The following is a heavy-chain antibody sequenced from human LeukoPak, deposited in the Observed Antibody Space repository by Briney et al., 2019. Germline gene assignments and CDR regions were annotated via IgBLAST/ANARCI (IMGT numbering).Heavy chain of an antibody. CDR3: AKDMELAS. CDR1: GFTFRDAA. CDR2: ISSSGANA. Sequence: PGGSLTLSCAASGFTFRDAAITWVRQAPGKGLEWVSLISSSGANAYYADSVKGRFTISRDNSKNTLYLQMNNLRGEDTAEYYCAKDMELASWGQGTLVTVSS. D-gene: IGHD1-26*01. J-gene: IGHJ5*02. V-gene: IGHV3-23*01.